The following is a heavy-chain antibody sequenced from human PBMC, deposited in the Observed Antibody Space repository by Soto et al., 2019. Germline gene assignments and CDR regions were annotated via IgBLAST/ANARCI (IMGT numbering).Heavy chain of an antibody. CDR2: ISYEGSHT. CDR3: AKEVHCGGGSCSWSEGFDY. Sequence: QVQLVESGGGVVQPGRSLRLSCAASGFIFSSYGMHWVRQAPGKGLEWVAVISYEGSHTYYADSVKGRFTITRDNSMNMLYLQMNSLRPEDTAVYYCAKEVHCGGGSCSWSEGFDYWGQGTLLTASS. CDR1: GFIFSSYG. D-gene: IGHD2-15*01. V-gene: IGHV3-30*18. J-gene: IGHJ4*02.